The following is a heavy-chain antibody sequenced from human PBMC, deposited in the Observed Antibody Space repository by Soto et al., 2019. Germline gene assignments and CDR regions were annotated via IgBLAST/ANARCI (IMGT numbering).Heavy chain of an antibody. V-gene: IGHV3-48*02. CDR1: GFTVRSYI. CDR3: ARESSGWYVGSAFDI. CDR2: ISSSSSTI. D-gene: IGHD6-19*01. J-gene: IGHJ3*02. Sequence: GGCVRLCCAASGFTVRSYIMNWVCQAHGKGLEWVSYISSSSSTIYYADSVKGRFTISRDNAKNSLYLQMNSLRDEDTAVYYCARESSGWYVGSAFDIWGQGTMVTV.